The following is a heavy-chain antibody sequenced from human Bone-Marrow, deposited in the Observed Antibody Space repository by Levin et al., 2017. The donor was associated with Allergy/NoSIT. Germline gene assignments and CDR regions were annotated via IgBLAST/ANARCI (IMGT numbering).Heavy chain of an antibody. D-gene: IGHD6-13*01. CDR2: IKSKTDGGTT. J-gene: IGHJ5*02. CDR3: TTETIAAAGSVVWFDP. CDR1: GFTFSNAW. V-gene: IGHV3-15*01. Sequence: PGGSLRLSCAASGFTFSNAWMSWVRQAPGKGLEWVGRIKSKTDGGTTDYAAPVKGRFTISRDDSKNTLYLQMNSLKTEDTAVYYCTTETIAAAGSVVWFDPWGQGTLVTVSS.